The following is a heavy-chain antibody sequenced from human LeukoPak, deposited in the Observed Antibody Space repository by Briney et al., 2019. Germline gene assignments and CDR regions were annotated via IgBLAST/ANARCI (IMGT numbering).Heavy chain of an antibody. J-gene: IGHJ6*03. CDR3: ARGVVRGVIINYYMDV. CDR1: GYTFTSYG. D-gene: IGHD3-10*01. Sequence: SVKVSCKASGYTFTSYGISWVRQAPGQGLEWMGGIIPIFGTANYAQKFQGRVTITADESTSTAYMELSSLRSEDTAVYYCARGVVRGVIINYYMDVWGKGTTVTVSS. V-gene: IGHV1-69*13. CDR2: IIPIFGTA.